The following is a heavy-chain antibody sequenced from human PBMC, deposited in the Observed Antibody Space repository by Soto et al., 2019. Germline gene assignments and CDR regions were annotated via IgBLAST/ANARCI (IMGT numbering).Heavy chain of an antibody. CDR2: ISYDGSNK. D-gene: IGHD5-18*01. V-gene: IGHV3-30-3*01. CDR3: ARDEWIKLSRYYYGMDV. CDR1: GFTFSSYA. J-gene: IGHJ6*02. Sequence: LRLSCAASGFTFSSYAMHWVRQAPGKGLEWVAVISYDGSNKYYADSVKGRFTISRDNSKNTLYLQMNSLRAEDTAVYYCARDEWIKLSRYYYGMDVWGQGTTVTVSS.